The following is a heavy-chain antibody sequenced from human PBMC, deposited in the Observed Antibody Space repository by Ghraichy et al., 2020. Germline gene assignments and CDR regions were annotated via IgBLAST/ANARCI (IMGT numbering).Heavy chain of an antibody. Sequence: SETLSLTCTVSGGSISSSSYYWGWIRQPPGKGLEWIGSIYYSGSTYYNPSLKSRVTISVDTSKNQFSLKLSSVTAADTAVYYCARQSSMNYDFWSGYSVGYWGQGTLVTVSS. CDR3: ARQSSMNYDFWSGYSVGY. CDR2: IYYSGST. J-gene: IGHJ4*02. V-gene: IGHV4-39*07. D-gene: IGHD3-3*01. CDR1: GGSISSSSYY.